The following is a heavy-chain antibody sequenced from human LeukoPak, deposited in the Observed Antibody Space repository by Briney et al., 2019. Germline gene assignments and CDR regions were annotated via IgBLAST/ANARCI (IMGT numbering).Heavy chain of an antibody. CDR1: GFTFSSYW. CDR2: IKQDGSEK. D-gene: IGHD2-2*01. Sequence: GGSLRLSCAASGFTFSSYWMSWVRQAPGKGLEWVANIKQDGSEKYYVDSVKGRFTISRDNAKNSLYLQMNSLRAGDTAVYYCARDIVVVPRWGYYGMDVWGQGTTVTVSS. J-gene: IGHJ6*02. V-gene: IGHV3-7*01. CDR3: ARDIVVVPRWGYYGMDV.